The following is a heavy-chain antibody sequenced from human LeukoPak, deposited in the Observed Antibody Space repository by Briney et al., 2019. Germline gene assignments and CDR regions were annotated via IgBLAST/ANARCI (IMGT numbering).Heavy chain of an antibody. CDR3: ARRGFDY. V-gene: IGHV1-46*01. CDR2: INPNGGNT. D-gene: IGHD3-10*01. Sequence: GASVKVSCKPSGYTFSSSHIHWVRQDPGQGLEWMGLINPNGGNTNFAQKFQGRLTMARDMSTSTVYMELSSLRSEDTAVYYCARRGFDYWGQGTLVTVSS. CDR1: GYTFSSSH. J-gene: IGHJ4*02.